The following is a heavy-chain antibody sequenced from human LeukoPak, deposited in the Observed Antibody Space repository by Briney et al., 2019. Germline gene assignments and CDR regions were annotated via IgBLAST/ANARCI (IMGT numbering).Heavy chain of an antibody. CDR3: ARDIGSGWYWIGGNY. CDR1: GYTFTDYY. Sequence: ASVKVSCKASGYTFTDYYIHWVRQAPGQGLEWMGWIPPNSGDTNYAQRFQDRVTMTRDTSISTAYMELSRLKFDDTAVYYCARDIGSGWYWIGGNYWGQGTLVTVSS. V-gene: IGHV1-2*02. CDR2: IPPNSGDT. J-gene: IGHJ4*01. D-gene: IGHD6-19*01.